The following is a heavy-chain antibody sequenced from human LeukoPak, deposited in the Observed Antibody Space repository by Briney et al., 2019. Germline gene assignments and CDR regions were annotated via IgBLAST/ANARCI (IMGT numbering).Heavy chain of an antibody. V-gene: IGHV1-18*01. J-gene: IGHJ4*02. CDR1: GYTFNTYG. D-gene: IGHD5-12*01. CDR2: ISGYNGKS. CDR3: ARVRNSGFRYVDS. Sequence: ASVKVSCKASGYTFNTYGISWVRQAPGQGPEWMGWISGYNGKSNYAQKFQGRVTMTTDTSTSTAYMELRRLRSDDTAVYYCARVRNSGFRYVDSWGQGTLVTVSS.